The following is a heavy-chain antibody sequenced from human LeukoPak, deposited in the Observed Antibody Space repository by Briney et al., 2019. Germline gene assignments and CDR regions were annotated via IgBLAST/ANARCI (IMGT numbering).Heavy chain of an antibody. V-gene: IGHV3-7*03. CDR2: IKQDGSEK. D-gene: IGHD3-10*01. Sequence: TGGSLRLSCAASGLTFSSYWMSWVRQAPGKGLEWVANIKQDGSEKYYVDSVKGRFTISRDNAKNSLYLQMNSLRAEDTAVYYCAKLGWFGELGLPYYYYYGMDVWGQGTTVTVSS. J-gene: IGHJ6*02. CDR1: GLTFSSYW. CDR3: AKLGWFGELGLPYYYYYGMDV.